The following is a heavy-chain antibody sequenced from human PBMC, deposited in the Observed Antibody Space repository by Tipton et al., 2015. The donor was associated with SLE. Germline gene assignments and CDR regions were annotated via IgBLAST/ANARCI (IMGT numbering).Heavy chain of an antibody. Sequence: SLRLSCAASGFTFSSYSMNWVRQAPGKGLEWVSSISSSSSSTIYYADSVKGRFTISRDNAKNSLYLQMNSLRAEDTAVYYCARDQNYSSGLTGYWGQGTLVTVSS. D-gene: IGHD6-19*01. J-gene: IGHJ4*02. CDR2: ISSSSSSTI. CDR3: ARDQNYSSGLTGY. V-gene: IGHV3-48*01. CDR1: GFTFSSYS.